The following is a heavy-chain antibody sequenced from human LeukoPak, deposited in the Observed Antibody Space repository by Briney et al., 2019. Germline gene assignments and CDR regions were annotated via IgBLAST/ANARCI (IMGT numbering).Heavy chain of an antibody. J-gene: IGHJ4*02. CDR1: DYSIRSGYY. CDR3: ARQRELRLFDY. Sequence: PSETLSLTCTVSDYSIRSGYYWGWIRQPPWKWLEWIGSIYQSWSTYYNPSLKRRATISIDTSKTQFSMKLSPVTAADTAIYYCARQRELRLFDYWGQGTLVTVSS. CDR2: IYQSWST. D-gene: IGHD1-26*01. V-gene: IGHV4-38-2*02.